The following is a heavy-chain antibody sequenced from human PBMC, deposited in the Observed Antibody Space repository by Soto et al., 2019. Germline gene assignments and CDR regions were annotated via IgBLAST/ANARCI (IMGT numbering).Heavy chain of an antibody. CDR1: GFTFSSYA. D-gene: IGHD2-15*01. CDR3: AKDPYCSGGSCYDTFDI. J-gene: IGHJ3*02. V-gene: IGHV3-23*01. CDR2: ISGSGGST. Sequence: GGSLRLSCAASGFTFSSYAMSWVRQAPGKGLEWVSAISGSGGSTYYADSVKGRFTISRDNSKNTLYLQMNSLRAEDTAVYYCAKDPYCSGGSCYDTFDIWGQGTMVTVSS.